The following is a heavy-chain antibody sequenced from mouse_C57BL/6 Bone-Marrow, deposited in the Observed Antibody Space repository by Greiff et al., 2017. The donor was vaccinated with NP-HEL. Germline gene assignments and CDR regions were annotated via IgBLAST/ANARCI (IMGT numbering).Heavy chain of an antibody. V-gene: IGHV1-15*01. J-gene: IGHJ4*01. CDR2: IDPETGGT. CDR1: GYKFTDYE. D-gene: IGHD1-1*01. CDR3: TRKRSYYGSSNAIDY. Sequence: VQLVESGAELVRPGASVTLSCKASGYKFTDYEMHWVKQTPVHGLEWIGAIDPETGGTAYNQKFKGKAILTADKSSSTAYMELRSLTSEDSAVYYCTRKRSYYGSSNAIDYWGQGTSVTVSS.